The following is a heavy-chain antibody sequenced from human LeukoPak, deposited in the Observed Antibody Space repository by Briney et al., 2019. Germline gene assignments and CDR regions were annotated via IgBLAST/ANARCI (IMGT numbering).Heavy chain of an antibody. J-gene: IGHJ4*02. CDR2: INNDGSST. CDR3: ARDDSRGFAY. D-gene: IGHD2-21*01. CDR1: GFTFRSSS. Sequence: GGSLWLSCAPSGFTFRSSSRHWVRQAPGKGLVWVSRINNDGSSTSYADSVKSRFTISRDNAKNTLYLQINSLRAEDAAVYYCARDDSRGFAYWGQGTLVTVSS. V-gene: IGHV3-74*01.